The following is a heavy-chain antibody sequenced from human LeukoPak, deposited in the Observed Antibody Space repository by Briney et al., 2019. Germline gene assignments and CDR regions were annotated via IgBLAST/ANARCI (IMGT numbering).Heavy chain of an antibody. J-gene: IGHJ4*02. V-gene: IGHV3-30*04. CDR2: ISYDGSNK. D-gene: IGHD3-10*01. CDR3: AKDQGGGSGSYYHGGRYFDY. Sequence: GGSLRLSWAASGFTFSSYAMHWVRQAPGKGLEWVAVISYDGSNKYYADSVKGRFTISRDNSKNTLYLQMNSLRAEDTAVYYCAKDQGGGSGSYYHGGRYFDYWGQGTLVTVSS. CDR1: GFTFSSYA.